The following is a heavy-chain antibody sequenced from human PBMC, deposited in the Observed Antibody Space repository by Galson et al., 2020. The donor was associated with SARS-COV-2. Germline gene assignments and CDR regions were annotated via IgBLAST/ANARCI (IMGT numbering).Heavy chain of an antibody. CDR2: MYSSGST. D-gene: IGHD2-15*01. V-gene: IGHV4-4*07. Sequence: SQTLSLTCTVSGGSISGHYYSWIRQSAGKGLEWIGRMYSSGSTNYNPSLKSRVTMSVDTTKNQFSLKLSSVTAADTAVYYCARGCSGGTCNSGYGMDVWGQGTTVTVSS. CDR3: ARGCSGGTCNSGYGMDV. J-gene: IGHJ6*02. CDR1: GGSISGHY.